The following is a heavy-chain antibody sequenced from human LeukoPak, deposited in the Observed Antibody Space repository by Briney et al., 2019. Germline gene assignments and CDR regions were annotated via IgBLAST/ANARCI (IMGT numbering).Heavy chain of an antibody. V-gene: IGHV3-23*01. J-gene: IGHJ3*02. CDR1: GFTFSVPW. D-gene: IGHD1-1*01. Sequence: GGSLRLSCAGSGFTFSVPWLSWVRQAPGKGLEWVSGISAGGDGTYYADPVKGRFTISRDNSKNTLFLQMNSLRAEDTAKYYCAKSLLTTATGTGRASDIWGQGTMVTVSS. CDR2: ISAGGDGT. CDR3: AKSLLTTATGTGRASDI.